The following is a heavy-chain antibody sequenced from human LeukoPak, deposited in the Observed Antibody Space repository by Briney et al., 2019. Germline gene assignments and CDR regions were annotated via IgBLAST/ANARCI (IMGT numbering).Heavy chain of an antibody. D-gene: IGHD2-2*01. V-gene: IGHV4-59*01. J-gene: IGHJ3*02. Sequence: SXTLSLTCTVSGGSISSYYWSWLRQPPGKGMEWIGYIYYSGSTNYNPSLKSRVTISVDTSKNQFSLKLSSVTAADTAVYYCARVRIVVVPAALDAFDIWGQGTMVTVSS. CDR3: ARVRIVVVPAALDAFDI. CDR1: GGSISSYY. CDR2: IYYSGST.